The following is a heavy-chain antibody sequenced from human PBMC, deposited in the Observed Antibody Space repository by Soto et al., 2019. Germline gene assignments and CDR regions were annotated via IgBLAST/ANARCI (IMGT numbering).Heavy chain of an antibody. CDR1: GFSFRTYA. V-gene: IGHV3-23*01. CDR2: MSNSGDLR. CDR3: TTEGLYDILTGYYGYYYGMDV. Sequence: EVQLLESGGGLIQPGGSLRLSCAASGFSFRTYAMGWVRQAPGKGLEWVSVMSNSGDLRYYADSVKGRFTISRDNSENRLYLQMSSLRAEDAAIYYCTTEGLYDILTGYYGYYYGMDVWGQGTTVTVSS. D-gene: IGHD3-9*01. J-gene: IGHJ6*02.